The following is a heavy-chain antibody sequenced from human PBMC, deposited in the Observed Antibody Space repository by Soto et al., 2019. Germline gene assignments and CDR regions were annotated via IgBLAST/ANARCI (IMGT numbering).Heavy chain of an antibody. CDR1: GFTFSDYY. D-gene: IGHD5-12*01. CDR3: ASAGWLQPTHYYYYGMDV. CDR2: ISSSGSTI. V-gene: IGHV3-11*01. Sequence: QVQLVESGGGLDKRGGSLRLSCAASGFTFSDYYMSWIRQAPGKGLEWVSYISSSGSTIYYADSVKGRFTISRDNAKNSLYLQMNSLRAEDTAVYYCASAGWLQPTHYYYYGMDVWGQGTTVTVSS. J-gene: IGHJ6*02.